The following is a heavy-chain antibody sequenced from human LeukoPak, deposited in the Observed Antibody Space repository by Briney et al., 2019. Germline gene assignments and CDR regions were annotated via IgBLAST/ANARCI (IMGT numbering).Heavy chain of an antibody. CDR3: TGSFGELTFFDY. CDR2: IRSKAYGGTT. CDR1: GFTFGDYG. Sequence: GGSLRLSRTTSGFTFGDYGMSWVRQAPGKGLEWVGFIRSKAYGGTTENAASVKGRFTISRDDSKSIAYLQMNSLKTEDTAVYYCTGSFGELTFFDYWGLGTLVTVSS. D-gene: IGHD3-10*01. V-gene: IGHV3-49*04. J-gene: IGHJ4*02.